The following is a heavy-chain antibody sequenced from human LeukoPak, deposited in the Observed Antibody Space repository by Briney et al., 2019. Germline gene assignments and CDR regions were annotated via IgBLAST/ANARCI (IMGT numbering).Heavy chain of an antibody. Sequence: GGSLRLSCAASGFTVSSNYMSWVRQAPGKGLEWVSVIYGGGSTYYADSVKGRFTISRDNSKNTLYLEMNSLRAEDTAVYYCAKDVRDIEATIVFDYWGQGTPVTVSS. V-gene: IGHV3-66*01. CDR3: AKDVRDIEATIVFDY. CDR1: GFTVSSNY. CDR2: IYGGGST. J-gene: IGHJ4*02. D-gene: IGHD5-12*01.